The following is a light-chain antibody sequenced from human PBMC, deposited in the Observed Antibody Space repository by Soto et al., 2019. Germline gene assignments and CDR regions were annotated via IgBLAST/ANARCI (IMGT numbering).Light chain of an antibody. CDR3: SSYRSSNTWV. CDR2: EVS. V-gene: IGLV2-14*01. Sequence: QSALTQPASVSGSPGQSITISCTGTNSDVGGYNYVSWYQQHPGKAPKLMIYEVSNRPSGVSNRFSGSKSGNTASLTISGLQVEDEADYYCSSYRSSNTWVFGGGTKLTVL. CDR1: NSDVGGYNY. J-gene: IGLJ3*02.